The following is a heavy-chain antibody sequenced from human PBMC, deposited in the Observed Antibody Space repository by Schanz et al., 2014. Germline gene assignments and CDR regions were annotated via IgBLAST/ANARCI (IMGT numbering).Heavy chain of an antibody. CDR3: AASSGWHPSTDY. Sequence: QVQLVESGGGVVQPGRSLRLSCAASGFTFSSYGMHWVRQAPGKGLEWVSSFNDGGVNKYYADSVKGRFTISRDNSKNTLYLQMNSLRAEDTAVYYCAASSGWHPSTDYWGQGTLVTVSS. V-gene: IGHV3-NL1*01. D-gene: IGHD6-19*01. CDR1: GFTFSSYG. CDR2: FNDGGVNK. J-gene: IGHJ4*02.